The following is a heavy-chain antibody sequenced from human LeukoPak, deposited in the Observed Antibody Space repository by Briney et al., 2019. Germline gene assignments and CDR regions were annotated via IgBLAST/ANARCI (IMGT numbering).Heavy chain of an antibody. D-gene: IGHD2-21*02. CDR2: IYYSGST. V-gene: IGHV4-61*01. CDR1: GGSISSGSYY. J-gene: IGHJ4*02. Sequence: SETLSLTCTVSGGSISSGSYYWGWIRQPPGKGLEWIGYIYYSGSTDYNPSLKSRVTISVDTSKNQFSLKLSSVTAADTAVYYCAPSLTEGSYCGGDCYSHFDYCGQGALVTVSS. CDR3: APSLTEGSYCGGDCYSHFDY.